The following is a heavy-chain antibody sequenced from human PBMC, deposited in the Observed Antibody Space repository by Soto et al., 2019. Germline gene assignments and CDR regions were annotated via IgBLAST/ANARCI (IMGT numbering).Heavy chain of an antibody. V-gene: IGHV4-34*01. CDR2: INHSGST. Sequence: SETLSLTCAVYGGSFSGYYWSWIRQPPGKGLEWIGEINHSGSTNYNPSLKSRVTISVDTSKNQFSLKLSSVTAAVTAVYYCARGPPRPGIAAAGTDWFDPWGQGTLVTVSS. CDR1: GGSFSGYY. D-gene: IGHD6-13*01. CDR3: ARGPPRPGIAAAGTDWFDP. J-gene: IGHJ5*02.